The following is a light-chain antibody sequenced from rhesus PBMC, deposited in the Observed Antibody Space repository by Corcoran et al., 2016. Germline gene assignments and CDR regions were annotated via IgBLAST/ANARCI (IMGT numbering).Light chain of an antibody. J-gene: IGKJ2*01. CDR2: KAS. CDR3: QHGYGTPYS. CDR1: ENVNNY. V-gene: IGKV1-74*01. Sequence: DIQMTQSPSSLSASVGDRVTITCRASENVNNYLNWYQQKPGKAPNLLFYKASTCQSGVPSRFSGSGSGTDYTFTISSLQPEDVATYYCQHGYGTPYSFGQGTKVEIK.